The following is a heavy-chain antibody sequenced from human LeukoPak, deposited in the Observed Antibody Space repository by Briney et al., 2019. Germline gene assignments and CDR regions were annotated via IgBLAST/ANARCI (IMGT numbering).Heavy chain of an antibody. J-gene: IGHJ4*02. Sequence: ASVKVSCKTSGYSFTAYYMQWVRQAPGQGLEWMGWINPNSGGTNYAQKFQGRVTMTRDTSISTAYMELSRLRSDDTAVYYCARGAYYYDSSGYYSDNSLSDYWGQGTLVTVSS. CDR1: GYSFTAYY. V-gene: IGHV1-2*02. CDR3: ARGAYYYDSSGYYSDNSLSDY. CDR2: INPNSGGT. D-gene: IGHD3-22*01.